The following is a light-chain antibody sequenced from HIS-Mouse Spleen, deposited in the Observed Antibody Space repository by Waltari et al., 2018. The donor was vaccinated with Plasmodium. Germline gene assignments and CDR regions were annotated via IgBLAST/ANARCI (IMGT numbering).Light chain of an antibody. CDR1: QSVLYSSNNKNY. V-gene: IGKV4-1*01. Sequence: DIVMTQSPDPLAVSLGERATINCKSSQSVLYSSNNKNYLAWYQQKPVQPPRLLIYWASTRASGVPDRFSGSGSGTDFTLTISSLQAEDVAVYYCQQYYSTPYTFGQGTKLEIK. CDR2: WAS. J-gene: IGKJ2*01. CDR3: QQYYSTPYT.